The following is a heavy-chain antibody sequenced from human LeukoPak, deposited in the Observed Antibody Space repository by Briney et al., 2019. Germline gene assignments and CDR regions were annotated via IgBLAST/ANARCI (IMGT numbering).Heavy chain of an antibody. J-gene: IGHJ4*02. CDR2: IFYSGST. CDR1: GDSISNYY. Sequence: SETLSLTCTVSGDSISNYYWSWIRQSPGKGLEWIGYIFYSGSTRYNPSLKSRVTISVDTSKNQFSLKLSSVTAADTAVYYCARDRGSGSPYFDYWGQGTLVTVS. D-gene: IGHD3-10*01. CDR3: ARDRGSGSPYFDY. V-gene: IGHV4-59*12.